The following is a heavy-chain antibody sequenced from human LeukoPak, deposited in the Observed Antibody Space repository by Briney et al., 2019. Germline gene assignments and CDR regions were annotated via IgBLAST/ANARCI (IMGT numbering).Heavy chain of an antibody. CDR2: IYYSGST. V-gene: IGHV4-61*08. CDR1: GGSISSGGYY. Sequence: ASETLSLTCTVSGGSISSGGYYWSWIRQPPGKGLEWIGYIYYSGSTNYNPSLKSRVTISVDASKNQFSLKLSSVTAADTAVYYCARLANNWFDPWGQGTLVTVSS. J-gene: IGHJ5*02. CDR3: ARLANNWFDP. D-gene: IGHD2-21*01.